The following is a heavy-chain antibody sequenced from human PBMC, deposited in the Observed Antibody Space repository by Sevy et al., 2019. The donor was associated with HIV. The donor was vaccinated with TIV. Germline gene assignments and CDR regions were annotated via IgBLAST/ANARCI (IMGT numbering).Heavy chain of an antibody. D-gene: IGHD3-16*01. CDR2: IKSKTEGGTT. CDR1: GFTFSNVW. CDR3: TTGGSILQH. Sequence: GGSLRLSCAASGFTFSNVWMSWVRQAPGKGLEWVGHIKSKTEGGTTDYTAPVKGRFTISIDESRNTLDLQMNSLKAEDTALYYCTTGGSILQHWGQGTLVTVLL. J-gene: IGHJ4*02. V-gene: IGHV3-15*01.